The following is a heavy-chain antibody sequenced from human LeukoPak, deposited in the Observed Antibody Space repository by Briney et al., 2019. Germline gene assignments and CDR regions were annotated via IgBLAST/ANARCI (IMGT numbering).Heavy chain of an antibody. Sequence: PSETLSLTCTVSGGSISSSTYYWGWIRQPPGKGLEWIGSIYYSGNTYYNPSLKSRITISVDTSKNQFSLKLSSVTAADTAVYYCARGILTGYDYWGQGTLVTVSS. J-gene: IGHJ4*02. CDR3: ARGILTGYDY. V-gene: IGHV4-39*07. CDR1: GGSISSSTYY. D-gene: IGHD3-9*01. CDR2: IYYSGNT.